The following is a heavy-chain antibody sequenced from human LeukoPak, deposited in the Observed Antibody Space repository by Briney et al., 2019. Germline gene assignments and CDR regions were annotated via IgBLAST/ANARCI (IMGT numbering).Heavy chain of an antibody. CDR3: ARSRYSDYEVLDLDY. CDR1: GFTFSSYD. CDR2: LTTDGGST. V-gene: IGHV3-23*01. J-gene: IGHJ4*02. Sequence: PGGSLRLSCAASGFTFSSYDMSWVRQAPGKGLEWVSSLTTDGGSTEYADSVKGRFTISRDNAKNMLYLQMNSLRAEDTAVYYCARSRYSDYEVLDLDYWGQGTLVTVSS. D-gene: IGHD5-12*01.